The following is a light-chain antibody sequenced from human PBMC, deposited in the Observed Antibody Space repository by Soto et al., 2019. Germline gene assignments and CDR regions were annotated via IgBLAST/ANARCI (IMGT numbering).Light chain of an antibody. CDR1: QTISTY. V-gene: IGKV1-5*01. CDR2: GAS. Sequence: DIQMTQSPYTLSASVGDRVTITCRASQTISTYLAWYQEKPGKAPKLLIHGASTLESGVPSRFSGSGSGTEFILTINGLQPEDFAMYYCQQYDSLWTFGQGTKVEIK. CDR3: QQYDSLWT. J-gene: IGKJ1*01.